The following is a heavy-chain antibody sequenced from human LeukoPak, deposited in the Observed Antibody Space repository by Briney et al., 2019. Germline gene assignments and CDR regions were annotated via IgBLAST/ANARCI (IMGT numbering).Heavy chain of an antibody. CDR1: GFTFSSYG. V-gene: IGHV3-33*01. Sequence: GGSLRLSCAASGFTFSSYGMHWVRQAPGKGLEWVAVIWYDGTNTYYADSVKGRFTISRDNSKNTLYLQMNSLKTEDTAVYYCTTRYCSGGRCDYWGQGTLVTVSS. CDR3: TTRYCSGGRCDY. J-gene: IGHJ4*02. D-gene: IGHD2-15*01. CDR2: IWYDGTNT.